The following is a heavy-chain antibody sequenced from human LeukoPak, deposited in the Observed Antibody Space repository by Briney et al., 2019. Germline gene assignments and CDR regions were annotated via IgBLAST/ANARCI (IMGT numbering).Heavy chain of an antibody. CDR2: INHSGST. CDR3: ASFSKDVVVVPAAGTAFDI. D-gene: IGHD2-2*01. J-gene: IGHJ3*02. Sequence: PSETLSLTCAVYGGSLSGYYWSWIRQPPGKGLEWIGEINHSGSTNYNPSLKSRVTISVDTSKNQFSLKLSSVTAADTAVYYCASFSKDVVVVPAAGTAFDIWGQGTMVTVSS. CDR1: GGSLSGYY. V-gene: IGHV4-34*01.